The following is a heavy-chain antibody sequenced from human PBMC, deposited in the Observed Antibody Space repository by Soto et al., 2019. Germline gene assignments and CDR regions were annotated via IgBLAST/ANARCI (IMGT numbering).Heavy chain of an antibody. CDR1: GYIFTRSG. D-gene: IGHD2-15*01. V-gene: IGHV1-18*01. J-gene: IGHJ4*02. CDR2: ISPNNGRT. CDR3: ARTPIVVVVAATPTDY. Sequence: QVQVVQSGAEVKKPGASVKVSCKASGYIFTRSGISWVRQAPGQGLEWMGWISPNNGRTNYEQKFQGRVTMTTDTSTSTAYMELRSLRSDDTAVYYCARTPIVVVVAATPTDYWGQGTLVTVSS.